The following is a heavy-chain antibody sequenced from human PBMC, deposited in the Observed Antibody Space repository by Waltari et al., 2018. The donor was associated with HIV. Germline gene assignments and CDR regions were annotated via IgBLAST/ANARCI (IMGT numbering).Heavy chain of an antibody. CDR3: AKGASGWSPGY. CDR1: RFTFRSYA. CDR2: ISYYGDNK. Sequence: QVPLVESGGGVVQPGRSLRLSCAASRFTFRSYAMHWVRQAPGKGLEWVAVISYYGDNKYYADSVKGRFTISRDNSKNTLYLQMNSLRAEDTAVYYCAKGASGWSPGYWGQGTLVTVSS. V-gene: IGHV3-30*18. J-gene: IGHJ4*02. D-gene: IGHD6-19*01.